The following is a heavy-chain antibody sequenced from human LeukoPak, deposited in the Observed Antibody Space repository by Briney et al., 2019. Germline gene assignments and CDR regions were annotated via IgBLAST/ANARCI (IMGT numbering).Heavy chain of an antibody. Sequence: GGSLRLSCAASKFAFSSYAMSWVRQAPGKGLEWVSAISGSGGSTYYADSVKGRFTISRDNSKNTLYLQMNSLRAEDTAVYYCAKGKAPPIYYYGMDVWGQGTTVTVSS. CDR1: KFAFSSYA. J-gene: IGHJ6*02. CDR2: ISGSGGST. V-gene: IGHV3-23*01. CDR3: AKGKAPPIYYYGMDV.